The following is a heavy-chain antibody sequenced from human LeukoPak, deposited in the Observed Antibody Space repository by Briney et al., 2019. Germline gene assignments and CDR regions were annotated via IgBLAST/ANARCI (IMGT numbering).Heavy chain of an antibody. CDR1: GYTFTSYG. CDR3: AREGFHGDYSRDFDY. CDR2: ISAYNGNT. J-gene: IGHJ4*02. Sequence: ASVEVSCKASGYTFTSYGISWVRQAPGQGLEWMGWISAYNGNTNYAQKLQGRVTMTTDTSTSTAYTELRSLRSDDTAVYYCAREGFHGDYSRDFDYWGQGTLVTVSS. V-gene: IGHV1-18*01. D-gene: IGHD4-17*01.